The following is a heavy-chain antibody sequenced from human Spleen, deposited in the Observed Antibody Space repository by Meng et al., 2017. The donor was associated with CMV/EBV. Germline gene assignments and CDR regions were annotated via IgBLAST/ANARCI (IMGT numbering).Heavy chain of an antibody. V-gene: IGHV3-74*01. Sequence: CAASGFIFSDYWMHWVRQAPGEGLVWVSRINTDGSTTSYADSVKGRFTISRDNARDTLYLQMNSLRAEDTAVYYCARVEQQWLVPDYWGQGTLVTVSS. J-gene: IGHJ4*02. D-gene: IGHD6-19*01. CDR2: INTDGSTT. CDR1: GFIFSDYW. CDR3: ARVEQQWLVPDY.